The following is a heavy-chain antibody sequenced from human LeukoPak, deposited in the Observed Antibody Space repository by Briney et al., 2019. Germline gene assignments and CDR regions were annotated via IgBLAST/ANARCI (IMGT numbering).Heavy chain of an antibody. V-gene: IGHV1-69*05. Sequence: SSGKVSCKASGCTFSSYAISWVRQAPGQGLEWMGGIIPIFGTANYAQKFQGRVTITTGESTSTAYMELSSLRPEDTAVYYCAGDDGSTSRQLGYYYYMHVWAKGTTVTVSS. CDR3: AGDDGSTSRQLGYYYYMHV. J-gene: IGHJ6*03. CDR1: GCTFSSYA. CDR2: IIPIFGTA. D-gene: IGHD5-24*01.